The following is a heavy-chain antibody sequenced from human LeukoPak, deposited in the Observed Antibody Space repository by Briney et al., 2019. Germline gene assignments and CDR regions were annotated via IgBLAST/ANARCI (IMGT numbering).Heavy chain of an antibody. J-gene: IGHJ6*03. CDR3: AQGYGWEASYYYYYMDV. Sequence: PGGSLRLSCAASGFTFRSYGMHWVRQAPGKGLEWVAFIRYDGNNKYYADSVKGRFTIFRDNSRNTLYLQMNSLRTEDTAVYYCAQGYGWEASYYYYYMDVWGKGTTVTFSS. V-gene: IGHV3-30*02. D-gene: IGHD1-26*01. CDR1: GFTFRSYG. CDR2: IRYDGNNK.